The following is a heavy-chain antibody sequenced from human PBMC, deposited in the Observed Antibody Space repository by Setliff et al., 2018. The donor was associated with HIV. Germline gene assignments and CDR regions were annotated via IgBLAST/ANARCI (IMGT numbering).Heavy chain of an antibody. D-gene: IGHD3-3*01. CDR2: IIPIFGPT. J-gene: IGHJ4*02. Sequence: SVKVSCKASGYTFINYGISWVRQAPGQGLEWMGGIIPIFGPTNYAQKFQGRVTITADESTTTAYMELRSLRSEDTAVYYCARDSLPPPQQYYDYWSGLDYWGQGTLVTVSS. CDR3: ARDSLPPPQQYYDYWSGLDY. V-gene: IGHV1-69*13. CDR1: GYTFINYG.